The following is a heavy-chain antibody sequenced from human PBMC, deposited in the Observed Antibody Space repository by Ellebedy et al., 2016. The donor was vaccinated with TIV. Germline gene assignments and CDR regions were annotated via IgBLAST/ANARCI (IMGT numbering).Heavy chain of an antibody. CDR2: ISYDGRNR. J-gene: IGHJ3*02. D-gene: IGHD3-10*01. CDR1: GFTFSSSG. CDR3: ARVFTMIRGVFGAFDI. V-gene: IGHV3-30*03. Sequence: GESLKISCAASGFTFSSSGMHWVRQAPGKGLEWVALISYDGRNRYYADSVKGRFTISRDNSKNTLSLQMNSLRAEDAAVYYCARVFTMIRGVFGAFDIWGQGTMVTVSS.